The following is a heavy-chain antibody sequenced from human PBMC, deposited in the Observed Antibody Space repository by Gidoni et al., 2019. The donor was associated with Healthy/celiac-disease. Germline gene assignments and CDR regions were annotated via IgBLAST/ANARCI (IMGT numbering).Heavy chain of an antibody. D-gene: IGHD6-25*01. V-gene: IGHV4-39*02. J-gene: IGHJ5*02. CDR1: GGSISSSSYY. Sequence: QLQLQESGPGLVKPSETLSLTCTVSGGSISSSSYYWGWIRQPPGKGLEWIGSIYYSGSTYYNPSLKSRVTISVDTSKNQFSLKLSSVTAADTAVYYCAREAAATNWFDPWGQGTLVTVSS. CDR2: IYYSGST. CDR3: AREAAATNWFDP.